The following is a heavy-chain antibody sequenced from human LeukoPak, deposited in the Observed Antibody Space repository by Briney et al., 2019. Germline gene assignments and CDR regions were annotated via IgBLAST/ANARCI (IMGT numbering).Heavy chain of an antibody. D-gene: IGHD3-22*01. Sequence: SETLSLTCTVSGYSISTSNYYWGWIRQSPGKGLEWLGSIYYNGINHYNPSLKRRVTIYVDTPRNQFSLHVFSVTAADTAVFYCARSDYYDYRQIDFWGQGTLVTVSS. CDR3: ARSDYYDYRQIDF. CDR2: IYYNGIN. CDR1: GYSISTSNYY. V-gene: IGHV4-39*01. J-gene: IGHJ4*02.